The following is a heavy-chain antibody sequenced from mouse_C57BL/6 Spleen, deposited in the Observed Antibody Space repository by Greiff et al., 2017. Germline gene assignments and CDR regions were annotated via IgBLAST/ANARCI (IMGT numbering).Heavy chain of an antibody. J-gene: IGHJ3*01. V-gene: IGHV5-9*01. CDR1: GFTFSSYT. CDR2: ISGGGGNT. CDR3: ARETAYYSNSWFAY. D-gene: IGHD2-5*01. Sequence: EVKLMESGGGLVKPGGSLKLSCAASGFTFSSYTMSWVRQTPEKRLEWVATISGGGGNTYYPDSVKGRFTISRDNAKNTLYLQMSSLRSEDTALYYCARETAYYSNSWFAYWGQGTLVTVSA.